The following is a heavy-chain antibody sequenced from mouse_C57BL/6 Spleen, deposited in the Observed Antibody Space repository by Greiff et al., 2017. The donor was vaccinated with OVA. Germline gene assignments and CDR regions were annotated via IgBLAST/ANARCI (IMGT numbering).Heavy chain of an antibody. D-gene: IGHD1-1*01. CDR2: IRSKSNNYAT. V-gene: IGHV10-1*01. J-gene: IGHJ1*03. Sequence: EVMLVESGGGLVQPKGSLKLSCAASGFSFNTYAMNWVRQAPGKGLEWVARIRSKSNNYATYYADSVKDRFTISRDDSESMLYLQMNNLKTEDTAMYYCVRERDYGSSYRYFDVWGTGTTVTVSS. CDR3: VRERDYGSSYRYFDV. CDR1: GFSFNTYA.